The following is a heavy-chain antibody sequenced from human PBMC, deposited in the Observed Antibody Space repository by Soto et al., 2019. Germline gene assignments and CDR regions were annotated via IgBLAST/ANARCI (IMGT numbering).Heavy chain of an antibody. CDR3: ARDRSDNSNYYDAFDI. CDR1: GGAVSSAAHY. D-gene: IGHD1-7*01. J-gene: IGHJ3*02. CDR2: ISDTGTT. Sequence: SDTLSLTCSYSGGAVSSAAHYWSWMRQRPLKGRELIADISDTGTTNYNPSLKSRVTISLDMSKNRVSLRLDSVTAADTAVYYCARDRSDNSNYYDAFDIWGQGTMVTVSS. V-gene: IGHV4-61*08.